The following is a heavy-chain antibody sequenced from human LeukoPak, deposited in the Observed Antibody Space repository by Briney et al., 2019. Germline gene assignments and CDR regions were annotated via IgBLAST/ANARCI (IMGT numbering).Heavy chain of an antibody. CDR3: ARYNWNYGGAFDI. J-gene: IGHJ3*02. V-gene: IGHV3-74*01. CDR2: INPDGNST. Sequence: GGSLRLSCAASGFTFHTYWMHWVRQAPGKGLIWVSHINPDGNSTGYADSVKGRFTISRDNAKNTLYLQMNSLRAEDTAVYYCARYNWNYGGAFDIWGQGTMVTVSS. D-gene: IGHD1-7*01. CDR1: GFTFHTYW.